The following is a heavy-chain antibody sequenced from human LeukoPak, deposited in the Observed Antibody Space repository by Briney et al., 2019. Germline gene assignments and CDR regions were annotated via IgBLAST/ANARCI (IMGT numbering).Heavy chain of an antibody. CDR2: ISAYNGNT. V-gene: IGHV1-18*01. J-gene: IGHJ4*02. CDR1: GYTFTSYG. D-gene: IGHD6-19*01. Sequence: ASVKVSCKASGYTFTSYGISWVRQAPGQGLEWMGWISAYNGNTNYAQKLQGRVTMTTDTSTSTAYMELRSLRSDDTAVYYCARQKQSSKSVAGIFDYWGQGTLVTVSS. CDR3: ARQKQSSKSVAGIFDY.